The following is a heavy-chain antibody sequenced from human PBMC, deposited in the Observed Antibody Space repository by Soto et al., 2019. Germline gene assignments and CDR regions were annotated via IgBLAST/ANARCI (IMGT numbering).Heavy chain of an antibody. J-gene: IGHJ6*03. V-gene: IGHV3-7*01. CDR3: ASSNHTMVRGVTILGAIYYYYYYMDV. Sequence: GGSLRLSCAASGFTFSSYWMSWVRQAPGKGLEWVANIKQDGSEKYYVDSVKGRFTISRDKAKNSLYLQMNSLRAEDTAVYYCASSNHTMVRGVTILGAIYYYYYYMDVWGKGTTVTVSS. CDR1: GFTFSSYW. D-gene: IGHD3-10*01. CDR2: IKQDGSEK.